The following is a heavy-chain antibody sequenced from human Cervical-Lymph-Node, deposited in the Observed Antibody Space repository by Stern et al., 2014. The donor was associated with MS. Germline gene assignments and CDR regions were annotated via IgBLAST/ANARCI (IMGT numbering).Heavy chain of an antibody. D-gene: IGHD1-26*01. CDR3: ARDSDFENSGYGMDV. J-gene: IGHJ6*02. Sequence: QVQLGQSGAEVKKPGSSVKVSCKASGGTFSAYGISWVRQAPRQGLEWMGGIIPVFGTANYAQKFQGRFTMTADASTSTSYIALSSLRSEDTAVYYCARDSDFENSGYGMDVWGQGTAVTVS. V-gene: IGHV1-69*01. CDR2: IIPVFGTA. CDR1: GGTFSAYG.